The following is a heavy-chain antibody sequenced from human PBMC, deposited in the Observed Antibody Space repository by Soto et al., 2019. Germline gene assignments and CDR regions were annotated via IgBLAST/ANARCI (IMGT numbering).Heavy chain of an antibody. CDR2: MNPNSGNT. CDR1: GYTFTSYD. Sequence: ASVKVSCKASGYTFTSYDINWVRQATGQGLEWMGWMNPNSGNTDYAQKFQGRVTMTGNNSTSTAYMELSSLRSEDTAVYYCAKDPRQYSSSWNWFGPWGQGTLVTVSS. V-gene: IGHV1-8*01. J-gene: IGHJ5*02. CDR3: AKDPRQYSSSWNWFGP. D-gene: IGHD6-13*01.